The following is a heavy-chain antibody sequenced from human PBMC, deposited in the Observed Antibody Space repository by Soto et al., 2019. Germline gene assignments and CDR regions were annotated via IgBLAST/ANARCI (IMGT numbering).Heavy chain of an antibody. D-gene: IGHD3-10*01. CDR2: MNPNSGNT. V-gene: IGHV1-8*01. Sequence: ASVKVSCKAPGYTFTSYDINWVRQATGQGLEWMGWMNPNSGNTGYAQKFQGRVTMTSNTSISTAYMELSSLRSEDTAVYYCARERGSGSYYTPWFDPWGQGTLVTVSS. CDR3: ARERGSGSYYTPWFDP. CDR1: GYTFTSYD. J-gene: IGHJ5*02.